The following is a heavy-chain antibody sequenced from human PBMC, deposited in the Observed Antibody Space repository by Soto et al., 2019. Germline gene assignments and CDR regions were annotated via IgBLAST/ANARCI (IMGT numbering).Heavy chain of an antibody. CDR1: GGSIGSYC. Sequence: QVQLQESGPGLVKPSETLSLTCSVSGGSIGSYCWSWIRQPPGKGLEWIGYIYYSGSTNYNPSLKSRITRSVNPSKNQFSLKLSSVTAADTGVYYCARGGWRQIDYWGQGTLVTVSS. V-gene: IGHV4-59*08. D-gene: IGHD3-3*01. CDR2: IYYSGST. CDR3: ARGGWRQIDY. J-gene: IGHJ4*02.